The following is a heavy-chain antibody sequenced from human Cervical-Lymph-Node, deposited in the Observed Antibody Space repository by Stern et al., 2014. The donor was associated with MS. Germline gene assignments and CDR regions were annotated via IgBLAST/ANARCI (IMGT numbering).Heavy chain of an antibody. D-gene: IGHD1-26*01. V-gene: IGHV4-59*01. CDR1: GGSINGCY. CDR2: ISYSGTT. CDR3: ARLSSRGFDS. Sequence: VQLVESGPGLVKPSETLSLTCSLSGGSINGCYWSWIRQSPGKGLQWIGYISYSGTTSYKHSLTSRVTISIDTSKNQFSLNLTSMTAADTAVYYCARLSSRGFDSWGQGTLVTVSS. J-gene: IGHJ4*02.